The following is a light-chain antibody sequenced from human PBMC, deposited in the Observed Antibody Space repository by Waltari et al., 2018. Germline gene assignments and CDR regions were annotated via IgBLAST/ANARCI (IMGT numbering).Light chain of an antibody. V-gene: IGLV1-47*01. J-gene: IGLJ1*01. CDR2: RNH. Sequence: QSVLTQPPPPSGTPGQRVTIPCSGSSSNIGSTYLSWYQQLPGTAPNLLFYRNHQRASGVPDRFSGSKSGTTASLAISGLRSEDEADYYCAAWDDSLSGYVFGTGTKVTVL. CDR3: AAWDDSLSGYV. CDR1: SSNIGSTY.